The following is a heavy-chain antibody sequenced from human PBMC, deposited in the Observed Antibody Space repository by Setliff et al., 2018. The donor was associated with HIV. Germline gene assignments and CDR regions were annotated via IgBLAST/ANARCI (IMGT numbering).Heavy chain of an antibody. J-gene: IGHJ1*01. CDR1: GGSISSHY. Sequence: PSETLSLTCTVSGGSISSHYWSWIRQPPGKGLEWIGYIYYSGNTNYNPSLKSRVTISVDTSKNQLSLKLSSVTAADTAIYYCARVPTSSWYVTTQRTKEYFHHWGQGTLVTVSS. CDR3: ARVPTSSWYVTTQRTKEYFHH. D-gene: IGHD6-13*01. V-gene: IGHV4-59*11. CDR2: IYYSGNT.